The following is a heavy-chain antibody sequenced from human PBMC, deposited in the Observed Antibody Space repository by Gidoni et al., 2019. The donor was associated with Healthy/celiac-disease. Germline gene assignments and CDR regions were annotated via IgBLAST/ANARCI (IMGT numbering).Heavy chain of an antibody. CDR2: ISGSGGST. Sequence: EVQLLASGGGLVQPGGSLRLSCSASGFTFSSYGMSWVRQAPGKGLAWVSAISGSGGSTYYADSVKGRFTISRDNSKNTLYLQMNSLRAEDTAVYYCAKGGRSGGPHSYDYWGQGTLVTVSS. CDR3: AKGGRSGGPHSYDY. J-gene: IGHJ4*02. D-gene: IGHD6-19*01. V-gene: IGHV3-23*01. CDR1: GFTFSSYG.